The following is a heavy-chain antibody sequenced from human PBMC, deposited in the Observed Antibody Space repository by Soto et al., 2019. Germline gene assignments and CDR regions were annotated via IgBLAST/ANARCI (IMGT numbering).Heavy chain of an antibody. CDR3: ARNPNNGYDFDS. Sequence: SETMSLTCTVSGASITRGDSYWSWIRQPPGKGLEWIGYIYYSGSAYYNPSLRSRVTISVDTSKSQFSLKLSSVTAADTAIYYCARNPNNGYDFDSWGQGSLVTVSS. V-gene: IGHV4-30-4*01. J-gene: IGHJ4*02. CDR2: IYYSGSA. D-gene: IGHD5-12*01. CDR1: GASITRGDSY.